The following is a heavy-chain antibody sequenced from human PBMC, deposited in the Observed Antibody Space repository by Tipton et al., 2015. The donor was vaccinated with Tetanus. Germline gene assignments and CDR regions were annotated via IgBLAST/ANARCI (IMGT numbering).Heavy chain of an antibody. CDR3: VRVAGMIRDGNFDD. V-gene: IGHV3-21*01. Sequence: SLRLSCAASGFTLSSYDINWVRQAPGKGLEWVSSINFNSGYIYYADSVKVRFTISRDNAKSSLYLQMNSLRVEDTAMYYCVRVAGMIRDGNFDDWGQGTLVTVSS. J-gene: IGHJ4*02. D-gene: IGHD3-10*01. CDR2: INFNSGYI. CDR1: GFTLSSYD.